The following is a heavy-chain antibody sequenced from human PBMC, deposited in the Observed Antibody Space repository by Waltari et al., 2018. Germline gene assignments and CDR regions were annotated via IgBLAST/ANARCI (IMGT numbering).Heavy chain of an antibody. Sequence: QVQLVQSGAEVKKPGASVKVSCKASGYTFTSYYMHWVRQAPGQGLEWMGIINPSGGSTSNVQKFQGRVTMTMETSTRTVYMELSSLISEDTADYYCGRGIGVDGTYRPEGMDVWGQGTTVTVSS. J-gene: IGHJ6*02. V-gene: IGHV1-46*01. CDR2: INPSGGST. D-gene: IGHD6-19*01. CDR1: GYTFTSYY. CDR3: GRGIGVDGTYRPEGMDV.